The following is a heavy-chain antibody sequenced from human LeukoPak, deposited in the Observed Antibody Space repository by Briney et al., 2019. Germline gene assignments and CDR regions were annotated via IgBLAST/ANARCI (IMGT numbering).Heavy chain of an antibody. J-gene: IGHJ1*01. V-gene: IGHV1-69*13. D-gene: IGHD6-19*01. CDR2: TIPIFGTA. Sequence: SVKVSCKASGGTFSSYAISWVRQAPGQGLEWMGGTIPIFGTANYAQKFQGRVTITADESTSTAYMELSSLRSEDTAVYYCAKDPAVANTARRFQHWGQGTLVTVTS. CDR3: AKDPAVANTARRFQH. CDR1: GGTFSSYA.